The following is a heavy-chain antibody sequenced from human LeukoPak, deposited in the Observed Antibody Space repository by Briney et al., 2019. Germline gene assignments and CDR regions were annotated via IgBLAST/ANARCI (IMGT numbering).Heavy chain of an antibody. D-gene: IGHD3-22*01. Sequence: ASVKVSCKASGGTFSSYAISWVRQAPGQGLEWMGGIIPIFGTANYAQKFQGRVTITADESTSTAYMELSSLRSEDTAVYYCARGRGGGLGSGYTFDYWGQGTLVTVSS. CDR1: GGTFSSYA. CDR3: ARGRGGGLGSGYTFDY. V-gene: IGHV1-69*13. CDR2: IIPIFGTA. J-gene: IGHJ4*02.